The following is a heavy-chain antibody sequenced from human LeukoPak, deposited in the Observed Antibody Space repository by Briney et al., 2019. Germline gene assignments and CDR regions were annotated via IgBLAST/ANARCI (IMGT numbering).Heavy chain of an antibody. D-gene: IGHD3-10*01. CDR2: ISSSGSNT. J-gene: IGHJ4*02. Sequence: KPGGSLRLSCAASGFTFSSYSMNWVRQAPGKGLEWVSCISSSGSNTYFADSVKGRFTISRDNAKDSLFLQMNSLRAEDTAVYYGARTGKSGPTVLSDYWGQGTLGTVSP. V-gene: IGHV3-21*01. CDR1: GFTFSSYS. CDR3: ARTGKSGPTVLSDY.